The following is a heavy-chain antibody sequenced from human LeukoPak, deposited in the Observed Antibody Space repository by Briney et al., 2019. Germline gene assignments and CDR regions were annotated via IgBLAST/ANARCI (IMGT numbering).Heavy chain of an antibody. V-gene: IGHV3-53*01. CDR3: ARVRHPYYYGSGSYNGWHAAFDI. J-gene: IGHJ3*02. D-gene: IGHD3-10*01. CDR1: GFTVSSNY. Sequence: GGSLRLSCAASGFTVSSNYMSWVRQAPGKGLEWVSVIYSGGSTYYADSVKGRFTISRDNSKNTLYLKMNSLRAEDTAVYYCARVRHPYYYGSGSYNGWHAAFDIWGQGTMVTVSS. CDR2: IYSGGST.